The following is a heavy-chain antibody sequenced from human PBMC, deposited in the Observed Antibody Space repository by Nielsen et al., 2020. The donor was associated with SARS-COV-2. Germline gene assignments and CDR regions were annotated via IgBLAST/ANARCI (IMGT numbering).Heavy chain of an antibody. V-gene: IGHV3-30*18. CDR3: AKERGSYGDLYYFDY. CDR2: ISYDGTNK. CDR1: GFSFNNYG. J-gene: IGHJ4*02. Sequence: GESLKISCATSGFSFNNYGMHWVRQAPGKGLEWVAVISYDGTNKYYADSVKGRFTISRDNSKNTLYLQMNSLRTEDTAVYYCAKERGSYGDLYYFDYWGQGTLVTVSS. D-gene: IGHD5-18*01.